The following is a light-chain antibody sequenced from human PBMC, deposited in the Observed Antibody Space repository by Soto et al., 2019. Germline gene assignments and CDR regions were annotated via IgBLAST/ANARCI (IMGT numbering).Light chain of an antibody. CDR2: EVS. J-gene: IGLJ1*01. V-gene: IGLV2-14*01. Sequence: QSVLTQPASVSGSPGQSITISCTGTSSDVGGYNYVSWYQQHPGKAPKLIIYEVSNRPSGVSNRFSGSKSGNTASLTISGLQAEDEADYYCSSYTSSVTLDVFGTGTKVTVL. CDR3: SSYTSSVTLDV. CDR1: SSDVGGYNY.